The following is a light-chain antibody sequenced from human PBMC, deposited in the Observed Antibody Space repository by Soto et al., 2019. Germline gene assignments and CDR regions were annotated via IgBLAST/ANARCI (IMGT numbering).Light chain of an antibody. Sequence: DIHMTQSPSTLSASVGDRVTITCRASQSISIWLAWYQQKPGRAPNLLIYGTSSLESGVPSRFSGRGSGTEFTLTISSLQPDDFATYYCQHYNDYSWTFGQGTKVEIK. CDR2: GTS. V-gene: IGKV1-5*03. CDR1: QSISIW. CDR3: QHYNDYSWT. J-gene: IGKJ1*01.